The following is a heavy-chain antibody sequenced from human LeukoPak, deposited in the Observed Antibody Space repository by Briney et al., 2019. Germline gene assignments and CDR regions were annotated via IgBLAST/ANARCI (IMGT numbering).Heavy chain of an antibody. CDR1: GFTFASYS. CDR2: IRNKVAGGTV. J-gene: IGHJ4*02. V-gene: IGHV3-49*03. Sequence: GGSLRLSCTASGFTFASYSMTWFRLAPGKGLEWVSFIRNKVAGGTVEYAASVRGRFTVSRDDSNSIVYLQMNNLKTEDTGVYYCTRDRIQTDYWGQGTLVTVSS. CDR3: TRDRIQTDY.